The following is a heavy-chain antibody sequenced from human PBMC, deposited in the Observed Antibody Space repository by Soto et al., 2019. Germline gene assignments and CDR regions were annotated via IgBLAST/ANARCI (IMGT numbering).Heavy chain of an antibody. CDR2: IYHSGGI. D-gene: IGHD6-19*01. V-gene: IGHV4-4*02. J-gene: IGHJ4*02. CDR1: GDSISSDTW. Sequence: QVQLQESGPGLVKPSGTLSLTCAVSGDSISSDTWWSWVRQPPGKGLEWIGEIYHSGGINYNPSLKSRVTISVEQSNNQFSLKMNSVIAADTAVYYCVKNGWYSLENWGQGTLVTVSS. CDR3: VKNGWYSLEN.